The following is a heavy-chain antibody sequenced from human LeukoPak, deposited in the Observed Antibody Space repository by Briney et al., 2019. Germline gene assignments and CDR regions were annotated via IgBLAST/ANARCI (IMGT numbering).Heavy chain of an antibody. CDR2: IGGTGYDI. CDR1: GFTFNSYA. CDR3: AKLAGLTYEEYYFDY. V-gene: IGHV3-23*01. D-gene: IGHD2-21*01. J-gene: IGHJ4*02. Sequence: GGPLRLSCAASGFTFNSYAMTWVRQAPGKGLEWVAAIGGTGYDIFYADSVKGRFTISRDNSKNTLFLQMNSLRAEDTAVYYCAKLAGLTYEEYYFDYWGQGTLVTVSS.